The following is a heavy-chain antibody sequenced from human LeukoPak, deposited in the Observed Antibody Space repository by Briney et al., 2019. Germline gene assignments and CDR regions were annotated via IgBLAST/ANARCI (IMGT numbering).Heavy chain of an antibody. CDR2: INPSGGST. CDR1: GGTFSSYA. CDR3: ARDNSVEDTAWWFDP. D-gene: IGHD4-23*01. Sequence: RASVKVSCKASGGTFSSYAISWVRQAPGQGLEWTGIINPSGGSTSYAQKFQGRVTMTRDMSTSTDYMGLSSLRSEDTAVYYCARDNSVEDTAWWFDPWGQGTLVTVSS. V-gene: IGHV1-46*01. J-gene: IGHJ5*02.